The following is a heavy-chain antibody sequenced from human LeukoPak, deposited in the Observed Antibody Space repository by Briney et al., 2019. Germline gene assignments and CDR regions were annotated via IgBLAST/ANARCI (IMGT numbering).Heavy chain of an antibody. J-gene: IGHJ5*02. D-gene: IGHD4-17*01. CDR2: ISGSSSYI. CDR1: GFTFSDYY. V-gene: IGHV3-11*04. Sequence: GGSLRLSCAASGFTFSDYYMNWIRQAPGKGLEWVSYISGSSSYIYYADSVKGRFTISRDNAKNSLYLQMNSLRAADTAVYYCARAETTVTRPHWFDPWGQGTLVTVSS. CDR3: ARAETTVTRPHWFDP.